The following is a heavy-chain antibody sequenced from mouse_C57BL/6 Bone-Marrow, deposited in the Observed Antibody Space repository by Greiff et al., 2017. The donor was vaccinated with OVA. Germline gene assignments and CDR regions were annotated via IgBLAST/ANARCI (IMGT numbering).Heavy chain of an antibody. CDR2: IDPNSGGT. V-gene: IGHV1-72*01. CDR1: GYTFTSYW. Sequence: QVQLQQPGAELVKPGASVKLSCKASGYTFTSYWLHWVKQRPGRGLEWIGRIDPNSGGTQYNEKFKSKATLTVDTHSSTAYMQLSNLTSEDSAVYYCARRATTVPHWYFDVWGTGTTVTVSS. D-gene: IGHD1-1*01. J-gene: IGHJ1*03. CDR3: ARRATTVPHWYFDV.